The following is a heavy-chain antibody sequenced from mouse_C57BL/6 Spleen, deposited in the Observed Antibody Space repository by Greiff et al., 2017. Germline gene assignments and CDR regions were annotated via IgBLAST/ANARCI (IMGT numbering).Heavy chain of an antibody. J-gene: IGHJ2*01. Sequence: EVKVEESGPGLVKPSQSLSLTCSVTGYSITSGYYWNWIRQFPGNKLEWMGYISYDGSNNYNPSLKNRISITRDTSKNQFFLKLNSVTTEDTATYYCARGGYDVYFDYWGQGTTLTVSS. D-gene: IGHD2-2*01. CDR1: GYSITSGYY. V-gene: IGHV3-6*01. CDR2: ISYDGSN. CDR3: ARGGYDVYFDY.